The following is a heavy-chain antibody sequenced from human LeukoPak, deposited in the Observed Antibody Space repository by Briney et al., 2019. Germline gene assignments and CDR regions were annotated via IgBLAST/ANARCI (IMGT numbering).Heavy chain of an antibody. D-gene: IGHD1-26*01. CDR3: ARYISGDAFDI. Sequence: GASVKVSYKAYGYTFTNYNIIWVRQATGQGPEWMGWMNPYNGDTAYGQRFQGRLSFTRDISTSAAYMELSSLRSEDTAVYYCARYISGDAFDIWGQGTMVTVSS. CDR2: MNPYNGDT. J-gene: IGHJ3*02. CDR1: GYTFTNYN. V-gene: IGHV1-8*01.